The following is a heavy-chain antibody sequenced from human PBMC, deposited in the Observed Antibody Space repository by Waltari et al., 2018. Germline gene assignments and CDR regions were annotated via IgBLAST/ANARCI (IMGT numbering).Heavy chain of an antibody. Sequence: QVQLQQWGAGLLKPSETLSLTCAVYGGSFSGYYWSWIRQPPGKGLEWSGEINHRGSTNYNPPLKSRVTISVDTSKNQFSLKLSSVTAADTAVYYCARGPSWLRIAVAGTQLGSPFDYWGQGTLVTVSS. CDR3: ARGPSWLRIAVAGTQLGSPFDY. J-gene: IGHJ4*02. CDR2: INHRGST. V-gene: IGHV4-34*01. CDR1: GGSFSGYY. D-gene: IGHD6-19*01.